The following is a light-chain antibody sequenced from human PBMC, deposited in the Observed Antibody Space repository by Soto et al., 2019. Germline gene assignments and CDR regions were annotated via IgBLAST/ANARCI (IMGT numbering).Light chain of an antibody. CDR2: DVS. J-gene: IGLJ1*01. CDR1: SSDVVGYNY. Sequence: QSVLTQSASVSGSPGQSITISCTGTSSDVVGYNYVSWYQHHPGKAPKLLIYDVSNRPSGISNRFSGSKSDNTASLTISGLQPEDEADYYCSSYTTSNTRQIVFGTGTKVTVL. V-gene: IGLV2-14*03. CDR3: SSYTTSNTRQIV.